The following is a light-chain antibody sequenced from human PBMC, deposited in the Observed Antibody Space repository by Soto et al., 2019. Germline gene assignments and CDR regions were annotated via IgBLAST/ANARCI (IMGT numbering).Light chain of an antibody. J-gene: IGKJ2*01. Sequence: EIVLTQSPATLSLSPGERAILSCRASQSVGTYLAWYQQKPGQAPRLLIYDASNRATGIPARFGGSGSGTDFTLTINSLEPEDFAIYYCQQRASWPPFTFGQGTKLEV. CDR2: DAS. V-gene: IGKV3-11*01. CDR1: QSVGTY. CDR3: QQRASWPPFT.